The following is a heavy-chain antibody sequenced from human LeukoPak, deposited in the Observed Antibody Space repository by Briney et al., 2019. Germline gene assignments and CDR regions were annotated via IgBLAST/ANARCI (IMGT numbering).Heavy chain of an antibody. D-gene: IGHD3-10*01. CDR1: GGSISTYY. CDR3: ARGRAKDETYYGSGSYYIKKHGGPTDY. J-gene: IGHJ4*02. Sequence: PSETLSLTCTVSGGSISTYYWSWIRQPPGKGLEWIGYIYYSGSTNYNPSLKSRVTISVDTSKNQFSLKLSSVTAADTAVYYCARGRAKDETYYGSGSYYIKKHGGPTDYWGQGTLVTVSS. CDR2: IYYSGST. V-gene: IGHV4-59*12.